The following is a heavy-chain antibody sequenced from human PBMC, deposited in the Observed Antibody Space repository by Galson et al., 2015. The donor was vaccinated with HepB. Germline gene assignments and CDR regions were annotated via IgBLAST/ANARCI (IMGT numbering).Heavy chain of an antibody. Sequence: LRLSCAGSGFTFVDYAMAWVRQAPGKGLEWVGFIRSKVHGGTTEYAASVRGRFTISRDDSKSIAYLQMNSLKTEDSAVYFCARHLAVAATYVDYWGQGTLVTVSS. D-gene: IGHD6-19*01. CDR1: GFTFVDYA. J-gene: IGHJ4*02. CDR2: IRSKVHGGTT. V-gene: IGHV3-49*04. CDR3: ARHLAVAATYVDY.